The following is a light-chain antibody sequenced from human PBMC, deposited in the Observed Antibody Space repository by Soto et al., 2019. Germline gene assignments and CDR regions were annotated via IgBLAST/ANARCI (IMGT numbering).Light chain of an antibody. Sequence: QSALTQPPSASGSPGQSVTISCSGTSSDVGGFNYVSWYQQHPGRAPKVLIYEVNKRPSGVPDRFSCSKSGSTASLTVSGLQDEDEAEYYCSSYAVTNIFVFGTGTKLTVL. CDR2: EVN. CDR1: SSDVGGFNY. V-gene: IGLV2-8*01. J-gene: IGLJ1*01. CDR3: SSYAVTNIFV.